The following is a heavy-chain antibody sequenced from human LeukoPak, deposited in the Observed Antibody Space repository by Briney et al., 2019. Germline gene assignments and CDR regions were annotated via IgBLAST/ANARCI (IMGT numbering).Heavy chain of an antibody. D-gene: IGHD4-23*01. V-gene: IGHV1-69*04. Sequence: SVKVSCKASGGTFSSYAISWVRQAPGQGLEWMGRIIPILGIANYAQKFQGRVTITADKSTSTAYMELSSLRSEDTAVYYCARDVVTPPVYYYYYGMDVWGQGTTVTVSS. CDR3: ARDVVTPPVYYYYYGMDV. CDR2: IIPILGIA. CDR1: GGTFSSYA. J-gene: IGHJ6*02.